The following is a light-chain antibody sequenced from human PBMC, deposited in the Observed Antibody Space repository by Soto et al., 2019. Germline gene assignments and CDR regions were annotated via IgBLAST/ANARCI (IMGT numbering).Light chain of an antibody. CDR3: SSYAGSNNFVV. Sequence: QSALTQPPSASGSPGQSVTISCTGTSSDVGGYDYVSWYQQHPGKAPKLMIFEVNKRPSGVPYRFSGSKSVNTASLTVSGLQAEDEADYYCSSYAGSNNFVVFGGGTKLTVL. CDR1: SSDVGGYDY. J-gene: IGLJ2*01. V-gene: IGLV2-8*01. CDR2: EVN.